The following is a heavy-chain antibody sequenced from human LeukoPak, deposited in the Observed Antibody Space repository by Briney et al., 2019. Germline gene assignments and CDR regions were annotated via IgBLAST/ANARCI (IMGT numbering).Heavy chain of an antibody. CDR2: ISHSGSSI. V-gene: IGHV3-23*01. Sequence: PGGSLRLSCVASGFTFSNYLMNWVRQAPGKGLEWVSGISHSGSSIYYADSVKGRFTISRDNSKNTLYLQMDRLRVEDTVVYYCEMALDCWGQGTLVTVSS. CDR1: GFTFSNYL. J-gene: IGHJ4*02. CDR3: EMALDC.